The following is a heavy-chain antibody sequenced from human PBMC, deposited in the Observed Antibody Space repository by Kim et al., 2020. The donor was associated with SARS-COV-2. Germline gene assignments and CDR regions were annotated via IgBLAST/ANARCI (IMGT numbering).Heavy chain of an antibody. J-gene: IGHJ6*02. Sequence: SETLSLTCTVSGGSISSSSYYWGWIRQPPGKGLEWIGSIYYSGSTYYNPSLKSRVTISVDTSKNQFSLKLSSVTAADTAVYYCARDGGSDTAMPYYYYYGMDVWGQGTTVTVSS. CDR3: ARDGGSDTAMPYYYYYGMDV. CDR1: GGSISSSSYY. D-gene: IGHD5-18*01. CDR2: IYYSGST. V-gene: IGHV4-39*02.